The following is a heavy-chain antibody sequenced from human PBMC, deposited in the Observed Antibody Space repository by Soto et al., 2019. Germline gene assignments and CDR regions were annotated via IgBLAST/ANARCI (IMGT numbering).Heavy chain of an antibody. V-gene: IGHV3-33*01. Sequence: QVQLVESGGGVVQPGRSLRLSCAASGFTFSSYGMHWVRQAPGKGLEWVAVIWYDGSNKYYADSVKGRFTSSRDNSKKTLYLQMNSLRAEDTAVYYCARGSRDGYNYRDYWGQGTLVTVAS. D-gene: IGHD5-12*01. CDR1: GFTFSSYG. J-gene: IGHJ4*02. CDR3: ARGSRDGYNYRDY. CDR2: IWYDGSNK.